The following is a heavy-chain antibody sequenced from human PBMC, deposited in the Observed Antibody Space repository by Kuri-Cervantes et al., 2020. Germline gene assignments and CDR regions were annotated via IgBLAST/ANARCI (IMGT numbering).Heavy chain of an antibody. D-gene: IGHD3-3*01. CDR2: IYSGGST. J-gene: IGHJ4*02. CDR1: GFTVSSNY. V-gene: IGHV3-66*01. CDR3: ARGPDPYDFWSGYYPSGYFDY. Sequence: GGSLRLSCAASGFTVSSNYMSWVRQAPGKGLEWVSVIYSGGSTYYADSVKGRFTISRDNSKNTLYLQMSGLSAEDTAVYYCARGPDPYDFWSGYYPSGYFDYWGQGTLVTVSS.